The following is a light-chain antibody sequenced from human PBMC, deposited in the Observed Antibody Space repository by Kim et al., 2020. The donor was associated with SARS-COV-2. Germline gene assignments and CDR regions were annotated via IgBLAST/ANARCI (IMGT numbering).Light chain of an antibody. Sequence: ASVGDRVTITCRASQSISSYLNWYQQKPGKAPKHLIYAASSLQSGVPSRFSGSGSGTDFTLTISSLQPEDFATYYCQQSYSNPRTFGQGTKVDIK. CDR2: AAS. V-gene: IGKV1-39*01. J-gene: IGKJ1*01. CDR1: QSISSY. CDR3: QQSYSNPRT.